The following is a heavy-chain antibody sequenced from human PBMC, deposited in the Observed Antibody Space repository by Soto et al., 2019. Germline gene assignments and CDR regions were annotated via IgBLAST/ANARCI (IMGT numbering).Heavy chain of an antibody. CDR2: IYYSGST. CDR1: GGSISSYY. CDR3: SRGSGWLTEY. D-gene: IGHD6-13*01. J-gene: IGHJ4*02. Sequence: SETLSLTCTVSGGSISSYYWSWIRQPPGKGLEWNGYIYYSGSTNYNPSLKSRVTISVDTSKNQFSLKLSSVTAADTAVYYCSRGSGWLTEYWGQGSQVTVSS. V-gene: IGHV4-59*01.